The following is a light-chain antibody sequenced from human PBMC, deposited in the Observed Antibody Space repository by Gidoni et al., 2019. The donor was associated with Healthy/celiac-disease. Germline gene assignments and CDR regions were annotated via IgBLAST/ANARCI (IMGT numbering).Light chain of an antibody. V-gene: IGKV1-5*01. CDR3: QQYNSYSWT. J-gene: IGKJ1*01. Sequence: DIQMTQSPSTLSASVGDRVTITCLASQSISSWLAWYQQKPGKAPKLLIYDVSSLESGVPSRFSCSGSGTEFTLTISSLQPDDFATYYCQQYNSYSWTFGQGTKVEIK. CDR2: DVS. CDR1: QSISSW.